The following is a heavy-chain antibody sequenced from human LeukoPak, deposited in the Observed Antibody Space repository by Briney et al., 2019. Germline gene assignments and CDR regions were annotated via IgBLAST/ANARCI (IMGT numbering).Heavy chain of an antibody. J-gene: IGHJ4*02. CDR2: INPSSGDT. D-gene: IGHD1-26*01. CDR1: GYTFTSYA. CDR3: ATTSGYFYY. Sequence: ASVKVSCKASGYTFTSYAMNWVRQAPGQGLEWMGWINPSSGDTNYAQNFQGRVTMTRDTSISTAYMELSRLRSDDTAVYYCATTSGYFYYWGQGTLVTVSS. V-gene: IGHV1-2*02.